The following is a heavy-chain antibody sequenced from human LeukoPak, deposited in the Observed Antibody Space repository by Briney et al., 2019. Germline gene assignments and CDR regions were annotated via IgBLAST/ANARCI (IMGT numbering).Heavy chain of an antibody. D-gene: IGHD3-10*01. CDR2: IYSGGST. CDR1: GFTVSSNY. J-gene: IGHJ4*02. CDR3: ARDLDHYGSGSYLDY. Sequence: GGSLRLSCAASGFTVSSNYMSWVRQAPGKGLEWVSVIYSGGSTYYADSVKGRFTISRDNAKNSLYLQMNSLRAEDTAVYYCARDLDHYGSGSYLDYWGQGTLVTVSS. V-gene: IGHV3-66*01.